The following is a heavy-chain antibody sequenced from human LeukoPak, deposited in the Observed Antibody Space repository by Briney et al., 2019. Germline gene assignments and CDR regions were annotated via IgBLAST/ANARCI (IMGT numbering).Heavy chain of an antibody. V-gene: IGHV4-34*01. CDR3: ARGVTPTTYNWFDP. D-gene: IGHD2/OR15-2a*01. Sequence: ASETLSLTCAVYGGSFSGYYWSWIRQPPGKGLEWIGEINHSGSTNYNPSLKSRVTISVDTSKNQFSLKLSPVTAADTAVYYCARGVTPTTYNWFDPWGQGTLVTVSP. J-gene: IGHJ5*02. CDR2: INHSGST. CDR1: GGSFSGYY.